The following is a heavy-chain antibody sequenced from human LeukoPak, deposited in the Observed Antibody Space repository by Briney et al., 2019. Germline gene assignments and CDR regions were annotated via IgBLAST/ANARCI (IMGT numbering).Heavy chain of an antibody. D-gene: IGHD5-12*01. J-gene: IGHJ5*02. Sequence: GESLKISCKGSGYSFTSYRIGWVRQMPGKGLEWMGIIHPGDSDTRYSPSFQGQVTISADKSISTAYLQWSSLKASDTAMYYCARQRNSGYDGNWFDPWGQGTLVTVSS. CDR3: ARQRNSGYDGNWFDP. V-gene: IGHV5-51*01. CDR1: GYSFTSYR. CDR2: IHPGDSDT.